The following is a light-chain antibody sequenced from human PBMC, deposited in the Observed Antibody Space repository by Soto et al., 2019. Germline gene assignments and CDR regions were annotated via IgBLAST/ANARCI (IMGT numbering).Light chain of an antibody. J-gene: IGKJ2*01. CDR3: QQYKSWPPYT. CDR2: DSS. Sequence: DIVMTQSPATLSVSPGERATLSCRASQSVSSNLAWYQQKPGQAPRLLIYDSSTRATGIPARFSGSGSGTEFTLIISSLQSEDFAVYYCQQYKSWPPYTFGQGTKVDIK. CDR1: QSVSSN. V-gene: IGKV3-15*01.